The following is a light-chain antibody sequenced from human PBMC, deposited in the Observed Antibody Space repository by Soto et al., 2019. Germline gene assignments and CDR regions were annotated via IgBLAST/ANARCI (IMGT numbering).Light chain of an antibody. V-gene: IGKV1-13*02. Sequence: IQLTQSPSSLSASVGDRVTITCRASQDIRGALAWYQQKPGKPPKLLIFDVSSLQSGVPSRFSGSGSGTDFTLTISSLQPEDFATYYCQQFNTYPITFGQGTRLEIK. CDR3: QQFNTYPIT. J-gene: IGKJ5*01. CDR1: QDIRGA. CDR2: DVS.